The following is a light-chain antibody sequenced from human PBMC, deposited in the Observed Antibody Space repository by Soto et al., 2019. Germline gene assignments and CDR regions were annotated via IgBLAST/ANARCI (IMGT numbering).Light chain of an antibody. CDR3: CSYAGSSTYV. V-gene: IGLV2-23*02. CDR1: SSDVGNYNL. CDR2: EVS. Sequence: QSALTQPASVSGSPGQSITISCTGTSSDVGNYNLVSWYQQHPGKAPKLMIYEVSKRPSGVSNHFSGSKSGNTASLTISGHQAEDEADYYCCSYAGSSTYVIGTGTKVTVL. J-gene: IGLJ1*01.